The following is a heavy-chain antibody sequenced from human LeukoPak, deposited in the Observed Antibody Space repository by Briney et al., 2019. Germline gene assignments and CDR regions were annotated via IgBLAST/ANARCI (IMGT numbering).Heavy chain of an antibody. V-gene: IGHV4-34*01. J-gene: IGHJ4*02. CDR1: GGSFSGYY. CDR2: INHSGST. CDR3: ARGSRDFDY. Sequence: PSETLSLTRAVYGGSFSGYYWSWIRQPPGKGLEWIGEINHSGSTNYNPSLKSRVTISVDTSKNQFSLKLSSVTAADTAVYYCARGSRDFDYWGQGTLVTVSS.